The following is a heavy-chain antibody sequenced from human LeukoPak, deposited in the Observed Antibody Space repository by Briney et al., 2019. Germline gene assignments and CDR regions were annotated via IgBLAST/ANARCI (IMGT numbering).Heavy chain of an antibody. J-gene: IGHJ6*02. V-gene: IGHV4-39*01. CDR1: GGSISSSSYY. CDR2: IYYSGST. Sequence: SQTLSLTCTVSGGSISSSSYYWGWIRQPPGKGLEWIGSIYYSGSTYYNPSLKSRVTISVDTSKNQFSLKLSSVTAADTAVYYCARRGNWNYGMDVWGQGTTVTVSS. CDR3: ARRGNWNYGMDV. D-gene: IGHD1-20*01.